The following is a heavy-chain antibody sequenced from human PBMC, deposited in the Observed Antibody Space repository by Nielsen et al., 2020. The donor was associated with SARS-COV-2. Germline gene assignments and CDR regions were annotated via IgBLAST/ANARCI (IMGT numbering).Heavy chain of an antibody. Sequence: SVKVSCKASGGTFSSYAISWVRQAPGQGLEWMGGIIPIFGTANYAQKFQGRVTITADESTSTAYMELSSLRSEDTAVYYCAKLDSSIAAAGRSNYYYGMDVWGQGTTVTVSS. CDR1: GGTFSSYA. J-gene: IGHJ6*02. CDR3: AKLDSSIAAAGRSNYYYGMDV. D-gene: IGHD6-13*01. V-gene: IGHV1-69*13. CDR2: IIPIFGTA.